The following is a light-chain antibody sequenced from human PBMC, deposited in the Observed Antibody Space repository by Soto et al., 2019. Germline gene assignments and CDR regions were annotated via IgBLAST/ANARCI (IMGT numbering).Light chain of an antibody. V-gene: IGKV1-39*01. CDR1: QSITNY. Sequence: DIQMTQSPSSLSVSVGDRVTITCRASQSITNYLNRYQQKPGKAPKLLVYAASSLQSGVPSRFSANGSGTDFTLTISTLQPEDFATYYCQQSDSYPYTFGQGTKLEIK. CDR2: AAS. CDR3: QQSDSYPYT. J-gene: IGKJ2*01.